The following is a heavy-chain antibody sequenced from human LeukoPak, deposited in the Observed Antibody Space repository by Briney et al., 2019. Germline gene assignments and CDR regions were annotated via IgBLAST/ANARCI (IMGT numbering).Heavy chain of an antibody. CDR2: IYSDGST. J-gene: IGHJ5*02. CDR1: GFLVHNSY. CDR3: ARERPNLAHP. V-gene: IGHV3-66*01. D-gene: IGHD6-25*01. Sequence: GGAPRLSCSASGFLVHNSYMSWGRPAPGKGLEWVSVIYSDGSTYYADSVKGRFTISRDNSKNTLNLQMNSLRAEDTAVYYCARERPNLAHPWGQGTLVTVSS.